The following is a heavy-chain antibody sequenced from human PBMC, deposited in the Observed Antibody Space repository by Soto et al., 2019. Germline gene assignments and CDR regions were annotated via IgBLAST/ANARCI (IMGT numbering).Heavy chain of an antibody. CDR3: ARDRVFEYSSSSSPYWYFDL. CDR2: IIPIFGTA. D-gene: IGHD6-6*01. Sequence: SVKVSCNASGGTFSSYAISWVRQAPGQGLEWMGGIIPIFGTANYAQKFQGRVTITADKSTSTAYMELSSLRSEDTAVYYCARDRVFEYSSSSSPYWYFDLWGRGTLVTVS. V-gene: IGHV1-69*06. CDR1: GGTFSSYA. J-gene: IGHJ2*01.